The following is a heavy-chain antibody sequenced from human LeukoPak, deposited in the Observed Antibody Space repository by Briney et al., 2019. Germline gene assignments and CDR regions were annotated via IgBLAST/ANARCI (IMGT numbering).Heavy chain of an antibody. CDR3: ASTRGGVAVSGRGDFDI. CDR1: GASISSYY. Sequence: PSETLSLTCGVSGASISSYYWSWIRQSPGKRLEWIGYIHHSGSTDYHPSLKGRVTISADTSQSQFSLSLTSVTAADTAVYFCASTRGGVAVSGRGDFDIWGQGTVVTVSP. D-gene: IGHD6-19*01. V-gene: IGHV4-4*09. J-gene: IGHJ3*02. CDR2: IHHSGST.